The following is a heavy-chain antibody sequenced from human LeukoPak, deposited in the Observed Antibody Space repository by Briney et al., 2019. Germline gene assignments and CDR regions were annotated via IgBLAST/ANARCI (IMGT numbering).Heavy chain of an antibody. CDR3: ARARTNDAFDI. J-gene: IGHJ3*02. CDR1: GYTFSRYA. V-gene: IGHV1-46*01. D-gene: IGHD3-3*01. Sequence: GASVKVSCKASGYTFSRYAVSWVRQAPGQGLEWMGIINPTSGSTSYTQKFQDRFTMTRDTSTSTVYMELSSLRSEDTAVYYCARARTNDAFDIWGQGTMVTVSS. CDR2: INPTSGST.